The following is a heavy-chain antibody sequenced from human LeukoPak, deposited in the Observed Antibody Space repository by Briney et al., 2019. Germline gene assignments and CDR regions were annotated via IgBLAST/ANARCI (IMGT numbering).Heavy chain of an antibody. J-gene: IGHJ4*02. V-gene: IGHV4-39*01. Sequence: SETLSLTCTVSGGSISSSSYYWGWIRQPPGKGLEWIGSIYYSGSIYYNPSLKSRVTISVDTSKNQFSLKLSSVTAADTAVYYCARQPAGIVVVPAAIGGGFDYWGQGTLVTVSS. D-gene: IGHD2-2*01. CDR2: IYYSGSI. CDR1: GGSISSSSYY. CDR3: ARQPAGIVVVPAAIGGGFDY.